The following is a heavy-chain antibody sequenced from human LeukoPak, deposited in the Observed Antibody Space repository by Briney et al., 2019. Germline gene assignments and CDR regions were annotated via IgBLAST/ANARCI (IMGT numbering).Heavy chain of an antibody. CDR3: ARIWVRQGYWYFDL. Sequence: ASVKVSCKASGYTFTGYYMHWVRQAPGQGLEWMGRINPNSGGTNYAQKFQGRVTMTRDTSISTAYMELSRLRSDDTAVYYCARIWVRQGYWYFDLWGRGTLATVSS. CDR2: INPNSGGT. D-gene: IGHD3-10*01. J-gene: IGHJ2*01. V-gene: IGHV1-2*06. CDR1: GYTFTGYY.